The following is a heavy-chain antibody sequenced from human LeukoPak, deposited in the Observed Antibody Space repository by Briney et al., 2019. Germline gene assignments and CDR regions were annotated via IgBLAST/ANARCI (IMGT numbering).Heavy chain of an antibody. CDR2: ISSSSSYM. CDR1: GFTFSSFS. J-gene: IGHJ4*02. V-gene: IGHV3-21*01. D-gene: IGHD1-1*01. CDR3: ARGGSGNWNAPFDY. Sequence: PGRSLRLSCAASGFTFSSFSMNWVRQAPGKGLEWVSSISSSSSYMYYADSVKGRFTISRDNAKNSLYLQLNSLRAEDTAVYYCARGGSGNWNAPFDYWGQGILVTVSS.